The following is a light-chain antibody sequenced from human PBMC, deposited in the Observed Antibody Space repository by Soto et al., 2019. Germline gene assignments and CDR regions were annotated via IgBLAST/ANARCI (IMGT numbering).Light chain of an antibody. V-gene: IGKV3-15*01. CDR2: GAS. J-gene: IGKJ3*01. CDR3: QQYDNWPFT. CDR1: QRVASN. Sequence: EIVMTQSPATLSVSPGERATLSCRASQRVASNLAWYQQKPGQAPRLLIHGASTRATGIPARFSGSGSGTEFTLTISILQSEDFAVYYCQQYDNWPFTFGPGTTVDIK.